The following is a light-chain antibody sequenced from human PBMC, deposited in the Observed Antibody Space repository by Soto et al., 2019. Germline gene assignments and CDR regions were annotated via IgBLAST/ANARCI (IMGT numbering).Light chain of an antibody. Sequence: DIQMTQSPSSLSASVGDRVTITCRASQSISSYLNWYQQKPGKAPKLLVYDASTLDSGVPSRFSGSGSGTEFTLTISSLQPEDFATYYCQQASSFPPTFGQGTRLEIK. CDR3: QQASSFPPT. CDR2: DAS. V-gene: IGKV1-39*01. CDR1: QSISSY. J-gene: IGKJ5*01.